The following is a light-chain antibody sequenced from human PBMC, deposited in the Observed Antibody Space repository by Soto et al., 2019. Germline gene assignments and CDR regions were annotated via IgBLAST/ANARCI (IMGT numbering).Light chain of an antibody. CDR3: QQCNNWPRT. CDR1: QSVSSY. Sequence: EIVLTQSPATLSLSPGERATLSCRASQSVSSYLAWYQQKPGQAPRLLIYGASSRATGIPDRFSGSGSGTDFTLTISSLPSEDFAVYYCQQCNNWPRTFGQGTKVDI. J-gene: IGKJ1*01. V-gene: IGKV3-11*01. CDR2: GAS.